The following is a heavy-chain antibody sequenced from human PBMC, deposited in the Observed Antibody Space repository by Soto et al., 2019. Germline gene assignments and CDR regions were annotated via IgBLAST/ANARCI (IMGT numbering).Heavy chain of an antibody. J-gene: IGHJ4*02. CDR2: IYYSGST. V-gene: IGHV4-59*08. Sequence: SETLSLTCTVSGGSISSYYWSWIRQPPGKGLEWIGYIYYSGSTNYNPSLKSRVTISVDTSKNQFSLKLSSVTAADTAVYYCARHRPDYGDYSYFDYWGQGTLVTVSS. CDR1: GGSISSYY. CDR3: ARHRPDYGDYSYFDY. D-gene: IGHD4-17*01.